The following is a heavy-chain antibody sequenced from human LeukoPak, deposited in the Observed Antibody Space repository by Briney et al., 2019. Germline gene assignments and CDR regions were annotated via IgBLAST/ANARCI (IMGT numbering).Heavy chain of an antibody. CDR1: GFTFSSYS. CDR2: ISSSSSTI. J-gene: IGHJ4*02. D-gene: IGHD4-23*01. Sequence: GGSLRLSCAASGFTFSSYSMNWVRQAPGKGLEWVSYISSSSSTIYYADSVKGRFTISRDNAKNSLYLQMNSLRAEDTAVYYCARDLVRLVVTSLFDYWGQGTLVTVSS. CDR3: ARDLVRLVVTSLFDY. V-gene: IGHV3-48*04.